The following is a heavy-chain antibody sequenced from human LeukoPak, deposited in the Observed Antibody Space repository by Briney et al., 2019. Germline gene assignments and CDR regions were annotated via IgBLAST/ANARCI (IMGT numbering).Heavy chain of an antibody. CDR2: IIPILGIE. CDR3: ARGYSYGTRGDAFDI. D-gene: IGHD5-18*01. V-gene: IGHV1-69*04. Sequence: SVWVSCKASGGTFSSYAISWVRQAPGQGLEWMGRIIPILGIENYAQKFQGRFTITADKSTSTAYMELSSLRSEDTAVYYCARGYSYGTRGDAFDIWGQGIMVTVSS. CDR1: GGTFSSYA. J-gene: IGHJ3*02.